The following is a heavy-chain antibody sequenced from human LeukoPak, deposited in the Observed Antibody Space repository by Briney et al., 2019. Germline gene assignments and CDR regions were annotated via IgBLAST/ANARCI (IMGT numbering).Heavy chain of an antibody. Sequence: GGSLRLSCAASGFSFRSYPMHWVRQAPGKGLEWVAVISYDESNEFYADSVKGRFSISRDNSKNTLYLQMNSLRAEDTAVYYCARETQQHYSVGGMDVWGQGTTVTVSS. CDR1: GFSFRSYP. D-gene: IGHD1/OR15-1a*01. CDR3: ARETQQHYSVGGMDV. V-gene: IGHV3-30*04. CDR2: ISYDESNE. J-gene: IGHJ6*02.